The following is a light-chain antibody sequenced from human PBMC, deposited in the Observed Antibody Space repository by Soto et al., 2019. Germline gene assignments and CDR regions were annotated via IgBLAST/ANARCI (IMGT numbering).Light chain of an antibody. J-gene: IGKJ1*01. CDR3: QQYNNWPPWT. CDR2: GAS. CDR1: QSVSSN. V-gene: IGKV3-15*01. Sequence: EIVMTQSPATLSVSPGERATLSCRASQSVSSNLAWYQQKPGQAPRLLIYGASTRATGIPARFSGSGSGKEFTLTISSLQSEDFAVYYCQQYNNWPPWTFGQGTTVDIK.